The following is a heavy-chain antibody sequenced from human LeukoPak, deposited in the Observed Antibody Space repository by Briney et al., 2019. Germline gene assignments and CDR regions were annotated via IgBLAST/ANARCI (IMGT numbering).Heavy chain of an antibody. J-gene: IGHJ2*01. CDR3: ARIEYSSSGTWYFDL. V-gene: IGHV3-7*04. CDR2: IKQDGSEK. CDR1: GFTFSNYW. Sequence: GGSLRLSCVASGFTFSNYWMSWVRQAPGKGLEWVANIKQDGSEKYYVDSVKGRFTISRDNAKNSLYLQMNSLRAEDTAVYYCARIEYSSSGTWYFDLWGRGTLVTVSS. D-gene: IGHD6-13*01.